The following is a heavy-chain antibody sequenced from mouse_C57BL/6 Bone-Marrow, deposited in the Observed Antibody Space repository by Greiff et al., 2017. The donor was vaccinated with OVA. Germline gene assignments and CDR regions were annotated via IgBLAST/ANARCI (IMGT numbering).Heavy chain of an antibody. V-gene: IGHV1-50*01. J-gene: IGHJ4*01. CDR1: GYTFTSYW. D-gene: IGHD2-4*01. Sequence: QVHVKQPGAELVKPGASVKLSCKASGYTFTSYWMQWVKQRPGQGLEWIGEIDPSDSYTNYNQKFKGKATLTVDTSSSTAYMQLSSLTSEDSAVYYCARGGLRRYYYAMDYWGQGTSVTVSS. CDR2: IDPSDSYT. CDR3: ARGGLRRYYYAMDY.